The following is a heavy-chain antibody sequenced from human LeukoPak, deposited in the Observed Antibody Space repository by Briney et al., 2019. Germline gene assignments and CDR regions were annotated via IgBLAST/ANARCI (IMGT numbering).Heavy chain of an antibody. Sequence: SQTLSLTCAISGDSVSSNSAAWNWIRQSPSRGLEWLGRTYYRSKWYNDYAVSVKSRITINPDTSKNQFSLQLNSVTPEDTAVYYCARGLYEYVWGSYRYTPGAFDIWGQGTMVTVSS. CDR2: TYYRSKWYN. J-gene: IGHJ3*02. V-gene: IGHV6-1*01. CDR3: ARGLYEYVWGSYRYTPGAFDI. CDR1: GDSVSSNSAA. D-gene: IGHD3-16*02.